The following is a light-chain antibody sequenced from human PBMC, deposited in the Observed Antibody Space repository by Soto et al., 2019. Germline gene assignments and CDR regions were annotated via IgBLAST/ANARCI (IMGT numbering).Light chain of an antibody. CDR3: SSYTSSSTLV. CDR2: DVS. V-gene: IGLV2-14*03. J-gene: IGLJ1*01. Sequence: QSALTQPASVSGSPGQSITISCTGTSSDVGGYNYVSLYQQHPVKAPKLMIYDVSNRHSGVSNRFSGSKSGNTASLTISGLQAEDEADYYCSSYTSSSTLVFGTRTQVTVL. CDR1: SSDVGGYNY.